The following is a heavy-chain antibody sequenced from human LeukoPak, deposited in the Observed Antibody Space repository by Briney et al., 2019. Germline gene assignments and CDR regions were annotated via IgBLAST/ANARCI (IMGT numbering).Heavy chain of an antibody. CDR3: ATSCDVKTAPYDL. CDR2: IYTSGST. D-gene: IGHD2-21*01. Sequence: PSETLSLTCTVSGGSISSYGWSWVRQPPGKGLEWIGYIYTSGSTDYNPSLKSRVTMSVDTSKNQVSMELRFLTAADTAIYYCATSCDVKTAPYDLWGQGTLVTVSS. V-gene: IGHV4-4*09. J-gene: IGHJ1*01. CDR1: GGSISSYG.